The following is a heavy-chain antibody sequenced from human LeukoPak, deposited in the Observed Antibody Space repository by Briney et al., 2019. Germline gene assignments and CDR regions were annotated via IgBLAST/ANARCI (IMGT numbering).Heavy chain of an antibody. V-gene: IGHV3-21*01. J-gene: IGHJ5*02. CDR3: ARDLNYYGSGGYSFDP. Sequence: GGSLRLSCAASGFTFSSYSMNWVRQAPGKGLEWVSSISSSSSYIYYADSVKGQFTISRDNAKNSLYLQMNSLRAEDTAVYYCARDLNYYGSGGYSFDPWGQGTLVTVSS. D-gene: IGHD3-10*01. CDR2: ISSSSSYI. CDR1: GFTFSSYS.